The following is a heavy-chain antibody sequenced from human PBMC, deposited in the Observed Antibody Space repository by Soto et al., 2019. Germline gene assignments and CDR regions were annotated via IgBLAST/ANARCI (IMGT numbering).Heavy chain of an antibody. CDR1: GYSFTSHA. CDR3: LGYCSGGSCYSRGY. V-gene: IGHV1-3*01. CDR2: INAGNGNT. J-gene: IGHJ4*02. Sequence: ASVKVSFKASGYSFTSHAMHWVRQAPGQRLEWMGWINAGNGNTKYSQKFQGRVTITRDTSASTAYMELSSLRSEDTAVYYCLGYCSGGSCYSRGYWGQGTLVTVAS. D-gene: IGHD2-15*01.